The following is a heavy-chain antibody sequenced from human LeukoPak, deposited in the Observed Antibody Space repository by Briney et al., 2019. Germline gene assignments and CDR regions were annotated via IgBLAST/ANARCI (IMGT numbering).Heavy chain of an antibody. Sequence: GGSLRLSCAASGFTFSSYVMHWVRQAPGKGLEWVAIISYDGSNEYYADSVKGRFTISRDNSKNTLYLQMNSLKTEDTAVYYCASFPSGSYSAYWGQGTLVTVSS. J-gene: IGHJ4*02. CDR3: ASFPSGSYSAY. D-gene: IGHD1-26*01. CDR2: ISYDGSNE. CDR1: GFTFSSYV. V-gene: IGHV3-30*04.